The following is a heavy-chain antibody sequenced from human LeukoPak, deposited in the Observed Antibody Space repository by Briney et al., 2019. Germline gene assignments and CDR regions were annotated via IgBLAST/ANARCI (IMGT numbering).Heavy chain of an antibody. Sequence: SETLSLTCTVSGDFISTYYWSWIRQPPGQGLEWIGYIHYSGNANYNPSLKRRVTISIDTSKSQFSLNLSSVTAADTAVYYCARGLSNGWSSPNFEYWGQGTLVTVSS. CDR1: GDFISTYY. J-gene: IGHJ4*02. CDR3: ARGLSNGWSSPNFEY. CDR2: IHYSGNA. D-gene: IGHD6-19*01. V-gene: IGHV4-59*01.